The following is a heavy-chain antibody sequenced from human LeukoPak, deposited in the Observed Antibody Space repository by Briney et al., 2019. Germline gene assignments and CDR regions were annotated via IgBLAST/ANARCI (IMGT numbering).Heavy chain of an antibody. V-gene: IGHV3-23*01. Sequence: GGSLRLSCAASGFTFSSYAMSWVCQAPGKGLEWVSAISGSGDGTYYADSVKGRFTISRDNSKNTLYVQVNSLGTEDTAAYYCAKGSYCDSSGSFYFDYWGQGTLVTVSS. D-gene: IGHD3-22*01. CDR1: GFTFSSYA. J-gene: IGHJ4*02. CDR2: ISGSGDGT. CDR3: AKGSYCDSSGSFYFDY.